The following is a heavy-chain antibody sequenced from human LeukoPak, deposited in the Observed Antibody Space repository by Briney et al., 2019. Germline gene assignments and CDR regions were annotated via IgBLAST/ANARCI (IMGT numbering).Heavy chain of an antibody. CDR2: INTGGST. J-gene: IGHJ6*02. CDR1: GGPISSYY. V-gene: IGHV4-4*07. CDR3: SLEWGGPFDGMDV. D-gene: IGHD3-3*01. Sequence: SETLSPTCTVSGGPISSYYWSWIRQPAGKGLEWIGRINTGGSTNYNPSLKSRVTMSVDTTKNQFSLRLSSVAAADTAVYYCSLEWGGPFDGMDVWGQGTTVTVSS.